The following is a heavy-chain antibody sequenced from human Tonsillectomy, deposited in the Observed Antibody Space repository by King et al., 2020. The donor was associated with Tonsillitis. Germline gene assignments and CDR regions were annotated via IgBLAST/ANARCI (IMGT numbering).Heavy chain of an antibody. CDR2: IDYSGST. D-gene: IGHD3-9*01. J-gene: IGHJ4*02. Sequence: QLKESGPGLVKPSETLSLTCSVSGASISSFYWIWIRQPPGKGLEWIGYIDYSGSTTYNPSLKSRVTISVDTSKNHFSLKLSSVTAADTAVYYCARLGRLRYFDWLFDYWGQGTLVTVSS. CDR1: GASISSFY. CDR3: ARLGRLRYFDWLFDY. V-gene: IGHV4-59*08.